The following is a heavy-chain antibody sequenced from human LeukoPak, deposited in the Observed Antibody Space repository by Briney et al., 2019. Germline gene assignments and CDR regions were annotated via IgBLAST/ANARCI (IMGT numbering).Heavy chain of an antibody. D-gene: IGHD3-10*01. Sequence: GGSLRLSRAASAFTFSSYSMNWVRQAPGKGLEWVSSISSSSSYIYYADSVKGRFTISRDNAKDSLYLQMNSLRAEDTAVYYCARARGALGGDAFGIWGQGTMVTVSS. J-gene: IGHJ3*02. CDR1: AFTFSSYS. CDR3: ARARGALGGDAFGI. CDR2: ISSSSSYI. V-gene: IGHV3-21*01.